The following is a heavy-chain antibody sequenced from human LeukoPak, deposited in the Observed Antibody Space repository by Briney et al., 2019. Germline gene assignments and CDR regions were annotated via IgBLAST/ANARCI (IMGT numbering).Heavy chain of an antibody. CDR3: ARVHYSSGSLSSWFDP. CDR1: SGSFTDYY. J-gene: IGHJ5*02. CDR2: IAYSGGV. V-gene: IGHV4-59*08. D-gene: IGHD3-10*01. Sequence: SETLSLTCTVSSGSFTDYYWGWIRQPPGKGLEWIGYIAYSGGVTYNPSLKPPVTISLGTSRNQFSLKLSSVTAADTAIYYCARVHYSSGSLSSWFDPWGRGTLVTVSS.